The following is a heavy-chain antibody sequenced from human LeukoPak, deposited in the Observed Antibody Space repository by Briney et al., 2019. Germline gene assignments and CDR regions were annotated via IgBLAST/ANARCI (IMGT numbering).Heavy chain of an antibody. J-gene: IGHJ6*02. CDR2: ISGTTSGT. V-gene: IGHV3-23*01. Sequence: GGSLRLSCAASGFTFSACAMSWVRQAPGKGLEWVSGISGTTSGTYYADSVKGRFTISRDNSKNTLFLQVNSLRAEDTAVYYCAKVRTYFYHGLDVWGQGTTVTVSS. D-gene: IGHD1-14*01. CDR3: AKVRTYFYHGLDV. CDR1: GFTFSACA.